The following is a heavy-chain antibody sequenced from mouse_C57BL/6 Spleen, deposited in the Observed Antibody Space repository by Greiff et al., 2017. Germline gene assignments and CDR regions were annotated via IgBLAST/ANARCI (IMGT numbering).Heavy chain of an antibody. CDR2: IDPSDSYT. CDR3: ASHYYGSSYYFDY. V-gene: IGHV1-69*01. CDR1: GYTFTSYW. J-gene: IGHJ2*01. D-gene: IGHD1-1*01. Sequence: QVQLQQPGAELVMPGASVKLSCKASGYTFTSYWMHWVKQRPGQGLEWIGEIDPSDSYTNYNQKFKGKSTLTVDKSSSTAYMQLSSLTSEDSAVXYCASHYYGSSYYFDYWGQGTTLTVSS.